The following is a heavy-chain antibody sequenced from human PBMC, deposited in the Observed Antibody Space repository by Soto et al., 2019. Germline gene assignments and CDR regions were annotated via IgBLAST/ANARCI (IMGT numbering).Heavy chain of an antibody. CDR1: GGTFGNSA. CDR2: IVPMFGTA. V-gene: IGHV1-69*05. D-gene: IGHD3-3*01. J-gene: IGHJ5*02. Sequence: QVQLVQSGAEVKKPGSSVNVSCKTSGGTFGNSAVTWVRQAPGQGLEWLGGIVPMFGTANYAQKFQGRVTNPTDASTTAGSMELKCRKTDDTAVDYCARDGDPQSAFWTGPLGGGRFDPWGQGALVTVSS. CDR3: ARDGDPQSAFWTGPLGGGRFDP.